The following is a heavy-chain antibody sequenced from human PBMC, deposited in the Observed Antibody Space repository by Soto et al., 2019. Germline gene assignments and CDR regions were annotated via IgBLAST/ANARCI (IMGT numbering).Heavy chain of an antibody. D-gene: IGHD2-2*01. CDR3: AKIGCSSTSCYRSYYYGMDV. V-gene: IGHV3-23*01. J-gene: IGHJ6*02. CDR2: ISGSGGST. Sequence: PGGSLRLSCAASGFTFSSYAMSWVRQAPGKGLEWVSAISGSGGSTYYADSVKGRFTISRDNSKNTLYLQMNSLRAEDTAVYYCAKIGCSSTSCYRSYYYGMDVWGQGTTVSVSS. CDR1: GFTFSSYA.